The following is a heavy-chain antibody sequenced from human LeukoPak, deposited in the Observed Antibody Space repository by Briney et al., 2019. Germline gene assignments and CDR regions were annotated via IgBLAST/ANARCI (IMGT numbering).Heavy chain of an antibody. Sequence: GGSLRLSCAASGFTFSSYSMNWVRQAPGKGLEWVANIKQDGSKKSYVDSVKGRFTISRDNAKNSLYLQMNSLRAEDTAIYYCTRVGYIDEGIDYWGQGTLVTVSS. D-gene: IGHD5-24*01. V-gene: IGHV3-7*04. CDR2: IKQDGSKK. J-gene: IGHJ4*02. CDR3: TRVGYIDEGIDY. CDR1: GFTFSSYS.